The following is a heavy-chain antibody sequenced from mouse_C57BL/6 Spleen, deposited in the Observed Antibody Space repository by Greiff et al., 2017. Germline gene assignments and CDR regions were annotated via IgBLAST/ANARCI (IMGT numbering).Heavy chain of an antibody. J-gene: IGHJ3*01. D-gene: IGHD2-3*01. CDR1: GYAFSSYW. Sequence: QVQLQQSGAELVKPGASVKISCEASGYAFSSYWMNWVKQRPGKGLEWIGQIYPGDGDTNYNGKFKGKATLTGDKSSSTAYMQLSSLTSEDSAVYVGARGGWLPGGFAYWGQGTLVTVSA. V-gene: IGHV1-80*01. CDR3: ARGGWLPGGFAY. CDR2: IYPGDGDT.